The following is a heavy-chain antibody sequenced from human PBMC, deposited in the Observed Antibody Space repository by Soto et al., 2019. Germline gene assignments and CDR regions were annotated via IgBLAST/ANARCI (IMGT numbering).Heavy chain of an antibody. CDR1: GYTFSSYG. CDR3: ERGRTLYYLMDV. CDR2: INTGNGIT. V-gene: IGHV1-3*04. Sequence: GASVKVSCKASGYTFSSYGMHWLRQAPGQRLEWMGWINTGNGITKYSQNFQGRVSITRDTPATTVYMELSSLRSEDTAVYYCERGRTLYYLMDVWGQGTMVTVSS. J-gene: IGHJ6*02.